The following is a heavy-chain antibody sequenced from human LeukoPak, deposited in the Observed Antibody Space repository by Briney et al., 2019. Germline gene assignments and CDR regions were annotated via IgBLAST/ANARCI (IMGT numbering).Heavy chain of an antibody. CDR2: IYYSGST. D-gene: IGHD3-10*01. J-gene: IGHJ5*02. CDR3: ARSLYYYGSGSHNWIDP. Sequence: SETLSLTCTVSGGSISSGGYYWSWIRQRPGKGLEWIGYIYYSGSTYYNPSLKSRVTISVDTSKNQFSLKLSSVTAADTAVYYCARSLYYYGSGSHNWIDPWGQGTLVTVSS. CDR1: GGSISSGGYY. V-gene: IGHV4-31*03.